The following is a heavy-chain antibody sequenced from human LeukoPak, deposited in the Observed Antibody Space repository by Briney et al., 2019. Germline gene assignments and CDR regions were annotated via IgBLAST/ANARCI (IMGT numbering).Heavy chain of an antibody. V-gene: IGHV5-51*01. CDR3: ARHSQGATIH. CDR1: GYSFTSDW. CDR2: IYPGDSDT. Sequence: GEALKISCKGSGYSFTSDWIGWGRQMAGKGLELMGIIYPGDSDTRYSPSFQGPVTLSADKSTSTASLQWSSLKASDTAMYYCARHSQGATIHWGQGTLVTVSS. D-gene: IGHD1-26*01. J-gene: IGHJ4*02.